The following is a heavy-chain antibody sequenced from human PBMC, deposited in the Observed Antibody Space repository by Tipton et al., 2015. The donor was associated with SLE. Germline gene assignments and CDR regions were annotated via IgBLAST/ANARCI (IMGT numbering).Heavy chain of an antibody. CDR2: MYYGGST. Sequence: TLSLTCTVSGGSIRSSSYYWGWIRQPPGKGLEWIGSMYYGGSTYYSPSLNSRVTISGDSSKNQISLKLTSVTAADTAIYYCARRYFYDSSGYYFDYWGQGTLVTVFS. D-gene: IGHD3-22*01. V-gene: IGHV4-39*01. J-gene: IGHJ4*02. CDR3: ARRYFYDSSGYYFDY. CDR1: GGSIRSSSYY.